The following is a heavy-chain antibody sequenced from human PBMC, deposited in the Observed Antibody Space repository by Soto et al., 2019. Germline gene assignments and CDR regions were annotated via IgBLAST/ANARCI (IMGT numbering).Heavy chain of an antibody. CDR3: AKAYYDFWSGYYTGGPLDY. J-gene: IGHJ4*02. CDR1: GFTFSSYA. CDR2: ISGSGGST. V-gene: IGHV3-23*01. D-gene: IGHD3-3*01. Sequence: GGSLRLSCAASGFTFSSYAMSWVRQAPGKGLEWVSAISGSGGSTYYADSVKGRFTISRDNSKNTLYLQMNSLRAEDTAVYYCAKAYYDFWSGYYTGGPLDYWGQGTLVTVSS.